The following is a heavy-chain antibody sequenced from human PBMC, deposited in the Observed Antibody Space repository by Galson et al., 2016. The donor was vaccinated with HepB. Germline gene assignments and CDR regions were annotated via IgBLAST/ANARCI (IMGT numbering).Heavy chain of an antibody. V-gene: IGHV6-1*01. Sequence: CAISGDSVSSNSAAWNWIRQSPSRGLEWLGRTYYRPKWYNDYAVSVKSRIIVNPETSKNHFSLQLNSVTPEDTAVYYCATYLGGIVRASDYWGQGTLVTVSS. CDR3: ATYLGGIVRASDY. D-gene: IGHD1-26*01. CDR2: TYYRPKWYN. CDR1: GDSVSSNSAA. J-gene: IGHJ4*02.